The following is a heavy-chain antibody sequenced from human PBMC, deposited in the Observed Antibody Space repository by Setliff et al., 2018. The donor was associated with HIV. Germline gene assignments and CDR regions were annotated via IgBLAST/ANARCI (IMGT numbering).Heavy chain of an antibody. CDR3: AREIGDYYDSSGYYPPTDYYYGMDV. CDR2: ISAYNGNT. J-gene: IGHJ6*02. D-gene: IGHD3-22*01. CDR1: GYTFTSYD. Sequence: ASVKVSCKASGYTFTSYDISWVRQAPGQGLEWMGWISAYNGNTNYAQKLQGRATMTTDTSTSTAYMELRSLGSDDTAVYYCAREIGDYYDSSGYYPPTDYYYGMDVWGQGTTVTVSS. V-gene: IGHV1-18*01.